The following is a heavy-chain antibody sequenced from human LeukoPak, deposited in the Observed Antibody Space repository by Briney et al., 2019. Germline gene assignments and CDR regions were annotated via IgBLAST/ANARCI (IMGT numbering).Heavy chain of an antibody. J-gene: IGHJ6*03. D-gene: IGHD5-18*01. CDR2: IYYSGST. CDR3: ARHRGYSYGPYYYYYMDV. CDR1: GGSISSSSYY. Sequence: SETLSLTCTVSGGSISSSSYYWGWIRQPPGKGLEWIGSIYYSGSTYYNPSLKSRVTISVDTSKNQFSLKLSSVTAADTAVYYCARHRGYSYGPYYYYYMDVWGKGTTVTVSS. V-gene: IGHV4-39*01.